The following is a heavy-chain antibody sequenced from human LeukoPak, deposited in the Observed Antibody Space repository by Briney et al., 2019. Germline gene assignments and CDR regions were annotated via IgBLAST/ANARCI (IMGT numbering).Heavy chain of an antibody. V-gene: IGHV1-46*01. Sequence: GASVKVSCKASGYTFTIYYMHWVRQAPGQGLEWMGIINPSGGSTSYAQKFQGRVTMTRDTSTNTVYMELSSLRSEDTAVYYCARDQTDCSRTSCYNVHYGMDVWGQGTTVTVSS. CDR3: ARDQTDCSRTSCYNVHYGMDV. CDR1: GYTFTIYY. CDR2: INPSGGST. D-gene: IGHD2-2*02. J-gene: IGHJ6*02.